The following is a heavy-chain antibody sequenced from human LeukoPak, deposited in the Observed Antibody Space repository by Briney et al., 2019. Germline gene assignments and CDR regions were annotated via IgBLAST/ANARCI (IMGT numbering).Heavy chain of an antibody. CDR3: ARFSIQHSSSWYYFDY. CDR1: GGSISSYY. V-gene: IGHV4-59*12. Sequence: SETLSLTCTVSGGSISSYYWSWIRQPPGKGLEWIGNIYYSGSTNYNPSLKSRVTISVDTSKNQFSLKLSSVTAADTAVYYCARFSIQHSSSWYYFDYWGQGTLVTVSS. CDR2: IYYSGST. J-gene: IGHJ4*02. D-gene: IGHD6-13*01.